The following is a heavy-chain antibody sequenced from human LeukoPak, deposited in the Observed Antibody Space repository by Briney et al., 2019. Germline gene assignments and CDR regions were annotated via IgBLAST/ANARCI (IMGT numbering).Heavy chain of an antibody. J-gene: IGHJ4*02. CDR3: ARKGLGGELGGFDS. V-gene: IGHV3-23*01. CDR2: ISGSSGRT. Sequence: GGSLRLSCAASGFTFSSYAMNWVRQAPGKGLEWVSAISGSSGRTYYADFVKGRFTISRDNAKNSLYLQMNSLRVEDTALYHCARKGLGGELGGFDSWGQGTLVTVSS. CDR1: GFTFSSYA. D-gene: IGHD1-7*01.